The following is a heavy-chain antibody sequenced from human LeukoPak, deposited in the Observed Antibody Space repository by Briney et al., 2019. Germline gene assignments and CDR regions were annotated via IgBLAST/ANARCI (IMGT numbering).Heavy chain of an antibody. Sequence: APVKVSCKASGYTFTGYYMHWVRQVPGQGLEWMGWINPNSGGTNYAQKFQGRVTMTRDTSISTAYMELSRLRSDDTAVYYCARPQWGYCANGVCPYYFDYWGQGTLVTVSS. D-gene: IGHD2-8*01. J-gene: IGHJ4*02. CDR1: GYTFTGYY. CDR2: INPNSGGT. V-gene: IGHV1-2*02. CDR3: ARPQWGYCANGVCPYYFDY.